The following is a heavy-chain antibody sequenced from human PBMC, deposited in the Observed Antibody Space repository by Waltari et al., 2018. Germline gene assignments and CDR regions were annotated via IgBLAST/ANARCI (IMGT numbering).Heavy chain of an antibody. D-gene: IGHD2-8*01. CDR2: IIPILGIA. J-gene: IGHJ6*03. CDR1: GGTFSSYA. V-gene: IGHV1-69*04. Sequence: QVQLVQSGAEVKKPGSSVKVSCKASGGTFSSYAISWVRQAPGQGIEWMGGIIPILGIANYAQKFQGRVTITADESTSTAYMELSSLRSEDTAVYYCARALSPNIPGHYYYYYMDVWGKGTTVTVSS. CDR3: ARALSPNIPGHYYYYYMDV.